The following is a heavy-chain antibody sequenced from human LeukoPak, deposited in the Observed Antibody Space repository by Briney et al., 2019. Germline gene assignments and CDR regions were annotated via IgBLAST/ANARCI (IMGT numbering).Heavy chain of an antibody. CDR2: IIPIFGTA. Sequence: ASVKVSCKASGCTFTGYYMHWVRQAPGQGLEWMGGIIPIFGTANYAQKFQGRVTITTDESTSTAYMELSSLRSEDTAVYYCARVDTAMVGTTIKYYYYYMDVWGKGTTVTVSS. D-gene: IGHD5-18*01. CDR1: GCTFTGYY. V-gene: IGHV1-69*05. J-gene: IGHJ6*03. CDR3: ARVDTAMVGTTIKYYYYYMDV.